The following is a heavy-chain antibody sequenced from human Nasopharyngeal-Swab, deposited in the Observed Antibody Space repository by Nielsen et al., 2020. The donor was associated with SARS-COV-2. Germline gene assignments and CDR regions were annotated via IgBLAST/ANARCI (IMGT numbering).Heavy chain of an antibody. V-gene: IGHV1-8*01. CDR3: VTTHKSTYYDFWSGYSNSYYYYMDV. CDR1: GYTFTSYD. CDR2: MNPNSGNT. D-gene: IGHD3-3*01. J-gene: IGHJ6*03. Sequence: ASVKVSCKASGYTFTSYDINWVRQATGQGLEWMGWMNPNSGNTGYAQKFQGRVTMTRNTSISTAYMELSSLRSEDTAVYYCVTTHKSTYYDFWSGYSNSYYYYMDVWGKGTTVTVSS.